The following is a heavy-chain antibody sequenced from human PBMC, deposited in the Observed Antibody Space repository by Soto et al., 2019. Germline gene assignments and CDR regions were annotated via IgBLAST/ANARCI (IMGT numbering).Heavy chain of an antibody. D-gene: IGHD4-17*01. V-gene: IGHV3-11*01. Sequence: QVQLVESGGGLVKSGGSLRLSCVASELTFRDDYMSWIRQSPGKGLEWVSYISATGNRTYYADSVRGRFSVSRDNAKNSVFLHMDNLRVDDTAVYYCGRDFGDLLDHWGQGTLVTVSS. CDR2: ISATGNRT. J-gene: IGHJ4*02. CDR1: ELTFRDDY. CDR3: GRDFGDLLDH.